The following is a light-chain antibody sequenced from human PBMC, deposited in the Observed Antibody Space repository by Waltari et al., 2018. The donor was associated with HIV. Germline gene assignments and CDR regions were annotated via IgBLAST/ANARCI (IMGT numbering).Light chain of an antibody. CDR2: SDN. V-gene: IGLV1-44*01. Sequence: QSLLTQPPSASGTPGQRVTISCSGGTANIGTNTVNWYKQLPGTAPPFLIFSDNLRHSGFSARFSGSKSGTSASLAISGLRSDDEAKFICASWDASLDGWVFGGGTQLTVL. J-gene: IGLJ3*02. CDR3: ASWDASLDGWV. CDR1: TANIGTNT.